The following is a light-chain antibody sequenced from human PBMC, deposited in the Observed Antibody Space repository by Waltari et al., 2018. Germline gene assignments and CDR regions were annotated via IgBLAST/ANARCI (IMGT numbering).Light chain of an antibody. CDR3: QHYDTSAPLT. CDR2: GES. V-gene: IGKV3-20*01. Sequence: SVLTQSPGTLPLSPGERVSLSCRAGQSVSRNYLAWYQQRTGQAPRLLIYGESRRATGIPDRFSGSWSGTDFTLTISRLVLEGFGVYYCQHYDTSAPLTFGGGSKVEIK. CDR1: QSVSRNY. J-gene: IGKJ4*01.